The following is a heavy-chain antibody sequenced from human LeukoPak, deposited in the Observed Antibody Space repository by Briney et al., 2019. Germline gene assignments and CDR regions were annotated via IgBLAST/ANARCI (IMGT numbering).Heavy chain of an antibody. CDR3: ARAGSHWHYVY. J-gene: IGHJ4*02. Sequence: GGSLRLSCAASGFTFRGFSMSWVRQSPTKGLEWVANIKQDGSERYYVDSVKGRFTISRDNAKNSLSLQMNNLRVEDTAVCYCARAGSHWHYVYWGQGTVVTVS. V-gene: IGHV3-7*01. CDR2: IKQDGSER. CDR1: GFTFRGFS. D-gene: IGHD3-10*01.